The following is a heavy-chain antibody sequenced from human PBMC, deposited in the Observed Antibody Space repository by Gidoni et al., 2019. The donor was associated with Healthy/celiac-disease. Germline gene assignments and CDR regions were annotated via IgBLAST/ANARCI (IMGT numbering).Heavy chain of an antibody. V-gene: IGHV3-48*01. CDR3: ARALSRHSSGWYH. CDR1: GFTFSSYS. Sequence: EVQLVESGGGLVQHGGSLRITCAASGFTFSSYSMNWVRQAPGKGLEWVSYISSSSSTIYYADSVKGRFTISRDNAKNSLYLQMNSLRAEDTAVYYCARALSRHSSGWYHWGQGTLVTVSS. D-gene: IGHD6-19*01. CDR2: ISSSSSTI. J-gene: IGHJ4*02.